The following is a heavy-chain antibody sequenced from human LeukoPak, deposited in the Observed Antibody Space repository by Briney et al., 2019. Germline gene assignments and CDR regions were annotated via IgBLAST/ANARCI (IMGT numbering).Heavy chain of an antibody. CDR2: ISNNGGYT. V-gene: IGHV3-23*01. CDR3: TKGPYPLYTSSWFADH. Sequence: PGGSLRLSCAASGFTFSSSAMSWVRQAPGKGLEWVSAISNNGGYTYYADSVKGRFTISRDNSKNTLYLQMNSLRVEDTALYYCTKGPYPLYTSSWFADHWGQGTLVTVSS. D-gene: IGHD6-13*01. J-gene: IGHJ4*02. CDR1: GFTFSSSA.